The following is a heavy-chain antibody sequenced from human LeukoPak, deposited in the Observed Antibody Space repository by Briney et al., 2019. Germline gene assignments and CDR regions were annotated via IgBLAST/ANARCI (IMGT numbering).Heavy chain of an antibody. J-gene: IGHJ6*03. CDR2: ISSTSRRYI. CDR3: AREHSGYDFPGRDYYYMDV. Sequence: GGSLRLSCATSGFTLSSYVMNWVRQAPGKGLEWVSSISSTSRRYIYYADSVKGRFTISRDNAKNSLYLQMNSLRAEDTAVYYCAREHSGYDFPGRDYYYMDVWGKGTTVTVSS. D-gene: IGHD5-12*01. CDR1: GFTLSSYV. V-gene: IGHV3-21*01.